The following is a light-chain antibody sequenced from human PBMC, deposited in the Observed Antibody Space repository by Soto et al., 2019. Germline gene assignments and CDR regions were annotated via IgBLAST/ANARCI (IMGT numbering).Light chain of an antibody. CDR3: SSFTSSSTYV. J-gene: IGLJ1*01. CDR1: SSDVGGYNF. Sequence: QSALAQPASVSGSPGQSITISCTGTSSDVGGYNFVSWYQQHPGKAPKLMIYVLTYRSSGVSYRFSGSKSGNTASLTISGLQAEDEADYYCSSFTSSSTYVFGTGTKVTVL. V-gene: IGLV2-14*03. CDR2: VLT.